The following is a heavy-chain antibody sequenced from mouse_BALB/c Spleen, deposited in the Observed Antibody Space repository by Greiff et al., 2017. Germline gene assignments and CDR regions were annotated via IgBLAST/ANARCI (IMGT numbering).Heavy chain of an antibody. Sequence: VKVVESGAGLARPGASVKLSCKASGYTFTSYWMQWVKQRPGQGLEWIGAIYPGDGDTRYTQKFKGKATLTADKSSSTAYMQLSSLASEDSAVYYCAIYYYGSSYDFDVWGAGTTVTVSS. D-gene: IGHD1-1*01. V-gene: IGHV1-87*01. CDR3: AIYYYGSSYDFDV. CDR2: IYPGDGDT. J-gene: IGHJ1*01. CDR1: GYTFTSYW.